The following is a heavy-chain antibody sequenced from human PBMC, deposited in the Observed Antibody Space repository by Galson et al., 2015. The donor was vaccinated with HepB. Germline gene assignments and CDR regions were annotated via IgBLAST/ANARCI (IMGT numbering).Heavy chain of an antibody. CDR1: GFTFSSYA. CDR3: AKDGQYYYDSSGYADY. CDR2: ISGSGGST. V-gene: IGHV3-23*01. D-gene: IGHD3-22*01. Sequence: SLRLSCAASGFTFSSYAMSWVRQAPGKGLEWVSAISGSGGSTYYADSVKGRFTISRDNSKNTLYLQMNSLRAEDTAVYYCAKDGQYYYDSSGYADYWGQGTLVTVSS. J-gene: IGHJ4*02.